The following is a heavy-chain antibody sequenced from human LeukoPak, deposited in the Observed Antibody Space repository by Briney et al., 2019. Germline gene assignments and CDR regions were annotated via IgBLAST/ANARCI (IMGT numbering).Heavy chain of an antibody. CDR3: ARGPSIAARYDAFDI. Sequence: GSLRLSCAASEFTFTSYELNWVRQAAGKGLEWVSYISSSGNTISYADSVKGRFTISRDNAKNSLYLQVISLRAEDTAVYYCARGPSIAARYDAFDIWGQGTMVTVS. J-gene: IGHJ3*02. D-gene: IGHD6-6*01. CDR1: EFTFTSYE. V-gene: IGHV3-48*03. CDR2: ISSSGNTI.